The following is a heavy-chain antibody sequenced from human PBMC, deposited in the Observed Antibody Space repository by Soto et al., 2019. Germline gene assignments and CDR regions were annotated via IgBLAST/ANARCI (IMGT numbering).Heavy chain of an antibody. D-gene: IGHD6-19*01. CDR1: GFSLTTTGLA. V-gene: IGHV2-5*02. J-gene: IGHJ4*02. CDR2: IYWDDDK. Sequence: QITLMESGPPLVKPTQTLTLTCSFSGFSLTTTGLAVGWIRQPPGKALEWLALIYWDDDKRYSPSLKSRLTITRDTSKNQVVLTMTNMDPVDTATYYCARNSGWPRFDSWGQGTLVTVSS. CDR3: ARNSGWPRFDS.